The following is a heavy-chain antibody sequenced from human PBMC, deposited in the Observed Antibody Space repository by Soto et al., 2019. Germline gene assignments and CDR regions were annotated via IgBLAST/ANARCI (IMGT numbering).Heavy chain of an antibody. J-gene: IGHJ4*02. CDR3: ARSRVATIRTFGY. Sequence: SETLSLTCTVSGGSISSYYWSWIRQPPGKGLEWIGYIYYSGSTNYNPSLKSRVTISVDTSKNQFSLKLSSVTAADTAVYYCARSRVATIRTFGYWRQGTLVTVSS. D-gene: IGHD5-12*01. V-gene: IGHV4-59*01. CDR1: GGSISSYY. CDR2: IYYSGST.